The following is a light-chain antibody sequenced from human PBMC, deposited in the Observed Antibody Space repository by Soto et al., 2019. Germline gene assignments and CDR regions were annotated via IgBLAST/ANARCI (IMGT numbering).Light chain of an antibody. Sequence: EIVLAEYPATPSLSPGEKNTLSCRASQSVSNSYSAWYQQKTGQAPRLLIYGASKRATGIPDRFSGSGSGTDFTLTISRLEPEDFAVYYCQKYGISPITFGQGTRLEIK. CDR3: QKYGISPIT. CDR2: GAS. V-gene: IGKV3-20*01. J-gene: IGKJ5*01. CDR1: QSVSNSY.